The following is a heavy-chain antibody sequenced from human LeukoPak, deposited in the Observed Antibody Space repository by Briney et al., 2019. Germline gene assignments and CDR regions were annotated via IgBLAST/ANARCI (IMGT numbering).Heavy chain of an antibody. Sequence: GGSLRLSCAVSGFSISSYSMHWVRQAPGKGLQWISYINEGGEETYYGDSVKGRFTISRDNAKNSLYLQMNSLRDEDTAVYYCARVPGYCSGGSCFSTYFDYWGQGTLVTVSS. CDR3: ARVPGYCSGGSCFSTYFDY. V-gene: IGHV3-48*02. CDR2: INEGGEET. CDR1: GFSISSYS. D-gene: IGHD2-15*01. J-gene: IGHJ4*02.